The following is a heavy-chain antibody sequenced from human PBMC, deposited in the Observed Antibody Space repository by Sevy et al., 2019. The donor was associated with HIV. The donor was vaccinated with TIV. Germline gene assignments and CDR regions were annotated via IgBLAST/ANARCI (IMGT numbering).Heavy chain of an antibody. Sequence: GGSLRLSCAVSGFTINSYAVNWVRQAPGKGLGWVAGISYDGSHEYYADSVKGRFTISRDSSKNTLYLQMNSLRPEDTAVYYCARDFGYCLNGECNASGMDVWGQGTTVTVSS. V-gene: IGHV3-30-3*01. CDR3: ARDFGYCLNGECNASGMDV. J-gene: IGHJ6*02. CDR1: GFTINSYA. CDR2: ISYDGSHE. D-gene: IGHD2-8*01.